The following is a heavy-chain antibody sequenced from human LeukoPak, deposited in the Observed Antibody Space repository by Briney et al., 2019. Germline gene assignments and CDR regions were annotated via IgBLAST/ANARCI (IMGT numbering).Heavy chain of an antibody. D-gene: IGHD3-3*02. Sequence: SETLSLTCTVSGGSVSSYYWSWIRQPAGKGLEWIGRIYTSGSTNYNPSLKSRVTISMDTSKNQFSLKLSSLTAADTAVYYCARLRRSRLAEFDYWGQGTLVTVSS. CDR2: IYTSGST. V-gene: IGHV4-4*07. CDR3: ARLRRSRLAEFDY. CDR1: GGSVSSYY. J-gene: IGHJ4*02.